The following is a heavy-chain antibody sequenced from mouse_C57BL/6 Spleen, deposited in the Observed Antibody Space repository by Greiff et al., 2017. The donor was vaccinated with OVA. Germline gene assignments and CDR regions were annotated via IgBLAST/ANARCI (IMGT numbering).Heavy chain of an antibody. CDR2: ISDGGSYT. CDR3: ARNSNYEDFDY. CDR1: GFTFSSYA. J-gene: IGHJ2*01. Sequence: EVKLMESGGGLVKPGGSLKLSCAASGFTFSSYAMSWVRQTPEKRLEWVATISDGGSYTYYPDNVKGRFTISRDNAKNNLYLQMSHLKSEDTAMYYCARNSNYEDFDYWGQGTTLTVSS. V-gene: IGHV5-4*03. D-gene: IGHD2-5*01.